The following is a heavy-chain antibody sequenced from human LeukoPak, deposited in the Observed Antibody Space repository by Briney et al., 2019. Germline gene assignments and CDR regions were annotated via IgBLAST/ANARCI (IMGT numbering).Heavy chain of an antibody. Sequence: SETLSLTCTVSGGSISSGSYYWGWIRQPPGKGLEWIGSIYYSGSTYYNPSLKSRVTISVDTSKNQFSLKLSSVTAADTAVYYCARGATTVVTLDYWGQGALVTVSS. CDR2: IYYSGST. J-gene: IGHJ4*02. CDR3: ARGATTVVTLDY. CDR1: GGSISSGSYY. D-gene: IGHD4-23*01. V-gene: IGHV4-39*07.